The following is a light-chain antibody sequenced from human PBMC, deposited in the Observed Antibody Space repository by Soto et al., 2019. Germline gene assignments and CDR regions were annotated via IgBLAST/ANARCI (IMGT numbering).Light chain of an antibody. V-gene: IGKV1-5*03. CDR2: KAS. J-gene: IGKJ1*01. Sequence: DIQMTQSPSTMSGSVGDRVTITCGASQTISSWVAWYQQKPGKAPKLLIYKASTLKSGVPARFSGSVSGTEFTLTISSLQPDDFATYYCQHYNSYSEAFGQGS. CDR3: QHYNSYSEA. CDR1: QTISSW.